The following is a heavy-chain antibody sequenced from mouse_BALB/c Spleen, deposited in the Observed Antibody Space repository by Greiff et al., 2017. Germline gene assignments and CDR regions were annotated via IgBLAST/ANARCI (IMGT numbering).Heavy chain of an antibody. D-gene: IGHD2-1*01. Sequence: EVQRVESGGGLVQPGGSLKLSCAASGFTFSSYTMSWVRQTPEKRLEWVAYISNGGGSTYYPDTVKGRFTISRDNAKNTLYLQMSSLKSEDTAMYYCAAYGNFAWFAYWGQGTLVTVSA. J-gene: IGHJ3*01. V-gene: IGHV5-12-2*01. CDR3: AAYGNFAWFAY. CDR1: GFTFSSYT. CDR2: ISNGGGST.